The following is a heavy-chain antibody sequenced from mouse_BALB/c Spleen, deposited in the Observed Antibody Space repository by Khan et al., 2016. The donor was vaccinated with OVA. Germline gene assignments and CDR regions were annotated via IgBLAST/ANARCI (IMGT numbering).Heavy chain of an antibody. V-gene: IGHV5-6*02. J-gene: IGHJ3*01. CDR1: GFTFSTYG. CDR3: TRLAYYYNSEGFAY. D-gene: IGHD1-1*01. CDR2: LSSGGSYT. Sequence: DVMLVESGGDLVKPGGSLKLSCAASGFTFSTYGMSWVRQTPDKRLEWVAALSSGGSYTYYPDSVKGRFIISRDNAKNTLYLQMSSLKSEDTAMYYCTRLAYYYNSEGFAYWGQGTLVTVSA.